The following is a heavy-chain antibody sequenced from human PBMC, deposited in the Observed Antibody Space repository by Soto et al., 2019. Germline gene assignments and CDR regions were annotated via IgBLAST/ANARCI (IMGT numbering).Heavy chain of an antibody. CDR2: ISAYNGNT. V-gene: IGHV1-18*01. CDR3: PRLLGALVNRFAP. D-gene: IGHD1-26*01. J-gene: IGHJ5*02. Sequence: QVQLVQSGAEVEKPGASVKVSCKASGYNFNSYTLSWVRQAPGQGLEWMGRISAYNGNTNYAQKLQGRVTLTTDTSACTAYRELWSLRSDEAGLYFCPRLLGALVNRFAPWGEGALGSVSS. CDR1: GYNFNSYT.